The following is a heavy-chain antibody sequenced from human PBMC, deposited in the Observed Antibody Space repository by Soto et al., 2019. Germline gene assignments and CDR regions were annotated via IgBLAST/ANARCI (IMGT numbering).Heavy chain of an antibody. CDR1: GGTFSNYA. J-gene: IGHJ5*02. Sequence: QVRLVQSGAEVKKPGSSVKVSCKASGGTFSNYAITWLRLAPGQGLEWLGGIIPVFGTANYAQKFQGRVTITADESTSTAYMYLNRLRSEHTAVYYCARDNPYTNSFGNWFDPWGQGTLVIVS. D-gene: IGHD6-13*01. V-gene: IGHV1-69*01. CDR2: IIPVFGTA. CDR3: ARDNPYTNSFGNWFDP.